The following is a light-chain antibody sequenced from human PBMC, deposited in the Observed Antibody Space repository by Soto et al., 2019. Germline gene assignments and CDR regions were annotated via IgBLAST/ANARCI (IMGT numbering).Light chain of an antibody. CDR1: SSDVGGYNY. CDR3: TSYVGSNDLGV. V-gene: IGLV2-8*01. CDR2: EVS. Sequence: QSVLTQPPSASGSPGQSVTISCTGTSSDVGGYNYVSQYQQHPGKAPKLMIYEVSKRPSGVPDRFSGSKSGNTASLTVSGLQAEDAADYYCTSYVGSNDLGVFGTGTKVTVL. J-gene: IGLJ1*01.